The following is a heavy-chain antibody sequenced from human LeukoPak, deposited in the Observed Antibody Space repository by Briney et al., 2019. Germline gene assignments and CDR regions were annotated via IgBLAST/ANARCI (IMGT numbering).Heavy chain of an antibody. D-gene: IGHD3-3*01. CDR1: GFTFSSYW. CDR3: ATENAYYDFWSGYCRNLNWFDP. CDR2: IKQDGSEK. J-gene: IGHJ5*02. V-gene: IGHV3-7*01. Sequence: PGGSLRLSCAASGFTFSSYWMSWVRQAPGKGLEWVANIKQDGSEKYYVDSVKGRFTISRDNAKNSLYLQMNSLRAEDTAVYYCATENAYYDFWSGYCRNLNWFDPWGQGTLVTVSS.